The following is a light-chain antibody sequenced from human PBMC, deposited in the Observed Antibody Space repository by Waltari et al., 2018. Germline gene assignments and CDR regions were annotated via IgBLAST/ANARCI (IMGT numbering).Light chain of an antibody. J-gene: IGKJ5*01. CDR1: QGISSY. V-gene: IGKV1-9*01. Sequence: DIQLTQSPSFLSASVGDRVTITCRASQGISSYLAWYQQKPGKAPKLLIYVASTLQSGVPSRCSGSGSGTEFTLTISSLQPEDFATYYCQQLNNYPLTFGQGTRLEIK. CDR2: VAS. CDR3: QQLNNYPLT.